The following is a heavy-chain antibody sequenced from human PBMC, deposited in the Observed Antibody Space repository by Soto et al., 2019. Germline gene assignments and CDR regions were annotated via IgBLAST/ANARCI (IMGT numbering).Heavy chain of an antibody. D-gene: IGHD3-10*01. Sequence: QVQLVQSGAEVKKPGSSVKVSCKASGGAFNKFAITWVRQAPGQGLEWMGAIIPFFSTPNYAQRLQGRVTITADESTSTAYMELRILRSEDTAIYYCARDRVMRGNAYYYGMDVWGQGTTVTVSS. CDR2: IIPFFSTP. V-gene: IGHV1-69*12. CDR1: GGAFNKFA. CDR3: ARDRVMRGNAYYYGMDV. J-gene: IGHJ6*02.